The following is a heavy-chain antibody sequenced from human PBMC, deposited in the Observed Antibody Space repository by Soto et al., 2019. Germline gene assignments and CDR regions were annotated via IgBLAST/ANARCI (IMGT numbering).Heavy chain of an antibody. CDR2: VFYSGST. J-gene: IGHJ2*01. V-gene: IGHV4-39*01. D-gene: IGHD2-2*01. Sequence: SETLSLTCTISGGSVRITDHFWGWIRQPPGKGLEWIGYVFYSGSTYYSPSLKSRLTISLDVSKNQFSLKMKSVTAADTAVYFGVNVPERSHSFFFDRWGRGTLVTVSS. CDR3: VNVPERSHSFFFDR. CDR1: GGSVRITDHF.